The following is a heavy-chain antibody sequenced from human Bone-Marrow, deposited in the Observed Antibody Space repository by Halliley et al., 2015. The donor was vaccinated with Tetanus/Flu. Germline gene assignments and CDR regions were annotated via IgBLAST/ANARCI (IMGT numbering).Heavy chain of an antibody. V-gene: IGHV5-51*01. CDR2: IYPGGSNT. J-gene: IGHJ4*02. CDR1: GYTLTNYW. CDR3: ARRIAVANTGHYFDY. Sequence: QLVQSGAEVKKPGESLKISCKGSGYTLTNYWIVWVRQMPGRGLEWMGIIYPGGSNTRYSPSFQGQVTISADKSIRTAYLQWSSLQAADTAVYYCARRIAVANTGHYFDYWGQGTLVTVSS. D-gene: IGHD6-19*01.